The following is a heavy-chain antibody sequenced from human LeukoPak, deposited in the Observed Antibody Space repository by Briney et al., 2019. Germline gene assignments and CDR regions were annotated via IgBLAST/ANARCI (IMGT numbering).Heavy chain of an antibody. V-gene: IGHV1-2*02. J-gene: IGHJ5*02. CDR2: INPDSGGT. CDR3: ARLGENGLLTGYFYP. Sequence: ASVKVSCKASGYTFNDYYMHWVRQAPGQGREWMGRINPDSGGTDYAQKFQGRVTMTRDTSITTAYMDLDRLRSDDTAVYYCARLGENGLLTGYFYPWGQGTMVTVSS. D-gene: IGHD3-9*01. CDR1: GYTFNDYY.